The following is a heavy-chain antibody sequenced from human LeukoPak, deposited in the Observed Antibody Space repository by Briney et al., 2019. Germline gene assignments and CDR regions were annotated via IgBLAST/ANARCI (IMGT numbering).Heavy chain of an antibody. V-gene: IGHV4-38-2*02. CDR1: GYSISSAYY. J-gene: IGHJ5*02. CDR2: IDHSGTT. Sequence: PSESLSLTCAVSGYSISSAYYWGWIRQPPGKGLEWIWSIDHSGTTYYNPSLKSRVTISVDTSKNQFSLKQSSVTAADTAVYYCARDITMVRGVIIPRWFDPWGQGTLVTVSS. D-gene: IGHD3-10*01. CDR3: ARDITMVRGVIIPRWFDP.